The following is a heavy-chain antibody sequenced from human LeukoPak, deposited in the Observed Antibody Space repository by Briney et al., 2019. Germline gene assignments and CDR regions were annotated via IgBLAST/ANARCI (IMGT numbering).Heavy chain of an antibody. CDR2: FDPEDGET. CDR1: GYTLTELS. CDR3: ATAHGSGSYYSVVED. Sequence: ASVKVSCKVSGYTLTELSMHWVRQAPGKGLEWMGGFDPEDGETIYAQKFQGRVTMTEDTSTDTAYMELSSLRSEDTAVYYCATAHGSGSYYSVVEDWGQGTLGTVSS. V-gene: IGHV1-24*01. D-gene: IGHD3-10*01. J-gene: IGHJ4*02.